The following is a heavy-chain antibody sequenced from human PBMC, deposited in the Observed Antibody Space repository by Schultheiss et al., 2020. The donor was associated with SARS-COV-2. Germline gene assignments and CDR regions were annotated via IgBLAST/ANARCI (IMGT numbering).Heavy chain of an antibody. Sequence: SQTLSLTCTVSGGSISSGGYYWSWIRQPPGKGLEWIGYIYYSGSTNYNPSLKSRVTISVDTSKNQFSLKLSSVTAADTAVYYCARYSGYEVHYWGQGTLVTVSS. V-gene: IGHV4-61*08. D-gene: IGHD5-12*01. CDR1: GGSISSGGYY. CDR2: IYYSGST. CDR3: ARYSGYEVHY. J-gene: IGHJ4*02.